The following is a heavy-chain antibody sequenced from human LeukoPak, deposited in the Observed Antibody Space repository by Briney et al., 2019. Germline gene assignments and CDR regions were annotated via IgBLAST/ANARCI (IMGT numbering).Heavy chain of an antibody. CDR1: GFAFSQTW. V-gene: IGHV3-30*18. D-gene: IGHD6-13*01. Sequence: GGSLRLSCAASGFAFSQTWMNWVRQAPGKGLEWVAVIANDGRDKKYADSVKGRFTISRDNAKDSLFLQMNSLRAEDTAVYYCAKDLARSAAAYYFDSWGQGTLVTVSS. J-gene: IGHJ4*02. CDR2: IANDGRDK. CDR3: AKDLARSAAAYYFDS.